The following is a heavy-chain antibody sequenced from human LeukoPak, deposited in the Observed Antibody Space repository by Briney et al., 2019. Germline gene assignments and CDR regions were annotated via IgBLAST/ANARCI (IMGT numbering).Heavy chain of an antibody. CDR1: DGSISISNW. J-gene: IGHJ2*01. CDR2: IYHSGST. D-gene: IGHD1-26*01. V-gene: IGHV4-4*02. Sequence: SGTLSLTCAVSDGSISISNWWSWVRQPPGKGLEWIGEIYHSGSTNYNPSLKSRVTISVDKSKNQFSLKLSSVTAADTAVYYCARWSGVVGTARGWYFDLWGRGTLVTVSS. CDR3: ARWSGVVGTARGWYFDL.